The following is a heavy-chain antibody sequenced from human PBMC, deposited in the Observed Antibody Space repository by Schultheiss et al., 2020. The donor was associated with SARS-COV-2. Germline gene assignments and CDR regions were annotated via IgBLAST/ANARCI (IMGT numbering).Heavy chain of an antibody. CDR1: GFTFSSYW. CDR3: ARAVAMLQHAFDI. V-gene: IGHV3-7*01. D-gene: IGHD2-2*01. Sequence: GESLKISCAASGFTFSSYWMSWVRQAPGKGLEWVANIKQDGSEKYYVDSVKGRFTISRDNAKNTLYLQMNSLRAEDTAVYYCARAVAMLQHAFDIWGQGTMVTVSS. CDR2: IKQDGSEK. J-gene: IGHJ3*02.